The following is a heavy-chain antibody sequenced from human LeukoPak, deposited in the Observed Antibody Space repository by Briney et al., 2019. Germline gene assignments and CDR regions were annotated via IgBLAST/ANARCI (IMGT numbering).Heavy chain of an antibody. CDR3: AKDRAMIGEGFFDY. CDR1: GFTFSSYG. CDR2: ISYDGSNK. J-gene: IGHJ4*02. V-gene: IGHV3-30*18. Sequence: PGGSLRLSCAASGFTFSSYGMHWVCQAPGKGLEWVAVISYDGSNKYYADSVKGRFTISRDNSKNTLYLQMNSLRAEDTAVYYCAKDRAMIGEGFFDYWGQGTLVTVSS. D-gene: IGHD3-22*01.